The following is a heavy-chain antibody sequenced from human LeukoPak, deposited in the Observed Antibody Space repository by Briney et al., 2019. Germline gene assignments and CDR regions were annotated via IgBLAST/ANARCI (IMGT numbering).Heavy chain of an antibody. V-gene: IGHV4-39*01. J-gene: IGHJ6*04. CDR2: IHYTGST. D-gene: IGHD3-10*01. CDR3: ARHMGNVDV. CDR1: GGSIRSSSYH. Sequence: PSETLSLTCTVSGGSIRSSSYHWGWIRQPPGKGLEWIGNIHYTGSTYYNPSVKSRFTISVDTSKNQFSLNVNSVTAADTAVYYCARHMGNVDVWGKGTTVTISS.